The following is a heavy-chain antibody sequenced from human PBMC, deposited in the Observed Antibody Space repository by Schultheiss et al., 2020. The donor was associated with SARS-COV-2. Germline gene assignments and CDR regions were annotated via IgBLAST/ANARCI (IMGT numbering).Heavy chain of an antibody. D-gene: IGHD6-13*01. Sequence: GGSLRLSCAGSGFTFSSYWMHWVRQAPGKGLVWVSRISSDGSHTNYADSVTGRFTMSRDNAKNTLYLQMNSLRAEDTAVYYCANGGAGKGYWGQGTLVTVSS. CDR1: GFTFSSYW. CDR2: ISSDGSHT. J-gene: IGHJ4*02. V-gene: IGHV3-74*01. CDR3: ANGGAGKGY.